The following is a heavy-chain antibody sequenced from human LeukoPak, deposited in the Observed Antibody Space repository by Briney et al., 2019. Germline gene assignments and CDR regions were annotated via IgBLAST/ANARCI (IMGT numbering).Heavy chain of an antibody. CDR2: IYYSGST. D-gene: IGHD5-24*01. V-gene: IGHV4-59*01. CDR1: GGSISSYY. Sequence: SETLSLTCTVSGGSISSYYWSWIRQPPGKGLEWIGYIYYSGSTNYNPSLKSRVTISVDTSKNQFSLKLSSVTAADTAVYYCTRGDGYNTHYYYYMDVWGKGTTVTVSS. J-gene: IGHJ6*03. CDR3: TRGDGYNTHYYYYMDV.